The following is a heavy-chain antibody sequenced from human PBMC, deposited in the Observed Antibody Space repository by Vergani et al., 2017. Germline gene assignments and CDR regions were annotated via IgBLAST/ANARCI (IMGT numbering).Heavy chain of an antibody. Sequence: QVQLVESGGGVVQPGRSLRLSCAASGFTFSSYGMHWVRQAPGKGLEWVAVIWYDGSNKYYADSVKGRFTISRDNSKNTLYLQMNSLRAEDTAVYYCAREHTYYIAVAGSHALDYWGQGTLVTVSS. V-gene: IGHV3-33*01. D-gene: IGHD6-19*01. CDR2: IWYDGSNK. J-gene: IGHJ4*02. CDR3: AREHTYYIAVAGSHALDY. CDR1: GFTFSSYG.